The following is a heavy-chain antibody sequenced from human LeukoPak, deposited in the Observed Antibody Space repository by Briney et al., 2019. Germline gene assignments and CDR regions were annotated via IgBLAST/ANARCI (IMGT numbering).Heavy chain of an antibody. V-gene: IGHV3-48*03. CDR1: GFTFSSYE. CDR2: ISSSGSTI. J-gene: IGHJ4*02. D-gene: IGHD3-22*01. Sequence: GGSLRLSCAASGFTFSSYEMNWVHQAPGKGLEWVSYISSSGSTIYYADSVKGRFTISRDNAKNSLYLQMNSLRAEDTAVYYCARGYYHDSWGIRGDYWGQGTLVTVSS. CDR3: ARGYYHDSWGIRGDY.